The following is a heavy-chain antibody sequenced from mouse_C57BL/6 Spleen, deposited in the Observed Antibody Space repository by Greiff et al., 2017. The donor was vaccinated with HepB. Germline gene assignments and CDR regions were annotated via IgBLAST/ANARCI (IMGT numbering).Heavy chain of an antibody. V-gene: IGHV1-81*01. J-gene: IGHJ2*01. Sequence: VKLQQSGAELARPGASVKLSCKASGYTFTSYGISWVKQRTGQGLEWIGEIYPRSGNTYYNEKLKGKATLTADKSSRTSYMETSSLTSEDSAVDFCATYYGSPHFDYWGQGTTLTVSS. CDR3: ATYYGSPHFDY. CDR1: GYTFTSYG. CDR2: IYPRSGNT. D-gene: IGHD1-1*01.